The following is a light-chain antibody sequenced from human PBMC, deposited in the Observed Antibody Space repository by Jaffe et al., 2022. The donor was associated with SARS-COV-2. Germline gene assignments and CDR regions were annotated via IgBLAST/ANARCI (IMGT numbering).Light chain of an antibody. CDR1: QSIANY. J-gene: IGKJ2*02. Sequence: DIQMTQSPSSLSASVGDRVTVTCRASQSIANYLNWYQQKPGKAPNLLISGASSLQSGVPARFSGVGYGTDFTLTISSLQPEDFATYYCQQSHSNPRTFGQGTKLEIK. CDR2: GAS. CDR3: QQSHSNPRT. V-gene: IGKV1-39*01.